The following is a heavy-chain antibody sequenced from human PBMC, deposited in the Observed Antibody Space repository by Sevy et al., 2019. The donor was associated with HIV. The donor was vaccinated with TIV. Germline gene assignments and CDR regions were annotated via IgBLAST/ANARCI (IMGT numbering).Heavy chain of an antibody. J-gene: IGHJ4*02. D-gene: IGHD3-16*02. Sequence: SDTLSLTCTVSGGSISSSSYYWGWIRQPPGKGLEWIGSIYYSGSTYYNPSLKSRVTISVDTSKNQFSLKLSSVTAADTAVYYCARRYYDYIWGSYRPTPYYFDYWGQGTLVTVSS. V-gene: IGHV4-39*01. CDR1: GGSISSSSYY. CDR3: ARRYYDYIWGSYRPTPYYFDY. CDR2: IYYSGST.